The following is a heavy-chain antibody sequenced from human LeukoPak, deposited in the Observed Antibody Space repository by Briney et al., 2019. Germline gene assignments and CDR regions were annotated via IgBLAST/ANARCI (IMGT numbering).Heavy chain of an antibody. Sequence: SETLSLTCTVSGDSISSYCWSWIRQPPGKGLEWIGYIFYSGSTNYNPSLKSRLTISVDTSKNQFSLKLSSVTAADTAVYYCARDTGSYSFDYWGQGTLVTVSS. V-gene: IGHV4-59*01. J-gene: IGHJ4*02. D-gene: IGHD1-26*01. CDR3: ARDTGSYSFDY. CDR1: GDSISSYC. CDR2: IFYSGST.